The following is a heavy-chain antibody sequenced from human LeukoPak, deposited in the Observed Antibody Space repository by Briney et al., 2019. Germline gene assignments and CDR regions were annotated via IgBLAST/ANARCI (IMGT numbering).Heavy chain of an antibody. CDR2: IWYDGSNK. CDR1: GFTFSSYG. Sequence: GGSLRLSCAASGFTFSSYGMHWVRQAPGKGLEWVAVIWYDGSNKYYADSVKGRFTISRDNSKNTLYLQMNSLRAEDTAVYYCARQGKGVALTSFDYWGQGTLVTVSS. D-gene: IGHD5-12*01. CDR3: ARQGKGVALTSFDY. V-gene: IGHV3-33*01. J-gene: IGHJ4*02.